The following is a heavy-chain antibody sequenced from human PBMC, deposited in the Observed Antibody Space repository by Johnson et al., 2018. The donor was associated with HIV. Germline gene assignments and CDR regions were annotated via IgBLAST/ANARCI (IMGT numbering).Heavy chain of an antibody. CDR3: TSSPHAFDI. J-gene: IGHJ3*02. CDR2: IYSGGSP. V-gene: IGHV3-66*02. Sequence: VQLVESGGGLVQPGGSLRLSCAASGFTVSSNYMRWVRQAPGKGLAWVSVIYSGGSPYYADPVKGRFTIASDNSKNTLYLQMNSLRAEDTAVYYCTSSPHAFDIWGQGTMVTVSS. CDR1: GFTVSSNY.